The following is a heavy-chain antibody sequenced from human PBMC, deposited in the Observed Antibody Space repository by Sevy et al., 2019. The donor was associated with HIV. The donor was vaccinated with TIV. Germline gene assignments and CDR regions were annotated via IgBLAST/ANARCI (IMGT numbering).Heavy chain of an antibody. D-gene: IGHD5-12*01. CDR1: GGSFSGYY. V-gene: IGHV4-34*01. CDR3: ARHKRGYSGYDRGGSYSYYYYGMDV. Sequence: SETLSLTCAVYGGSFSGYYWSWIRQPPGKGLEWIGEINHSGSTNYNPSLKSRVTISVDTSKNQFSLKMSSVTAADTAVYYCARHKRGYSGYDRGGSYSYYYYGMDVWGQGTTVTV. CDR2: INHSGST. J-gene: IGHJ6*02.